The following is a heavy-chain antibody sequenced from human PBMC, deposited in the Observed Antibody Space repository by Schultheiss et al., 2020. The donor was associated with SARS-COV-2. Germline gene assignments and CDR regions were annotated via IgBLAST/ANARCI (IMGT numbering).Heavy chain of an antibody. D-gene: IGHD5-12*01. Sequence: GESLKISCAASGFTVSSNYMSWVRQAPGKGLEWVAVIWYDGSNKYYADSVKGRFTISRDNAKNSLYLQMNSLRAEDTAVYYCARLSGYEGFFDYWGQGTLVTVSS. V-gene: IGHV3-33*08. CDR3: ARLSGYEGFFDY. CDR2: IWYDGSNK. J-gene: IGHJ4*02. CDR1: GFTVSSNY.